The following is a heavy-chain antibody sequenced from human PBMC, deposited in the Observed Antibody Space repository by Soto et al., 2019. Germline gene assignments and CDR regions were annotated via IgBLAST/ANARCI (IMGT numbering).Heavy chain of an antibody. CDR2: INPNSGGT. CDR3: ARDNSNYQGYYYYYMDV. V-gene: IGHV1-2*04. D-gene: IGHD4-4*01. CDR1: GYTFTGYY. J-gene: IGHJ6*03. Sequence: GASVKVSCKASGYTFTGYYMHWVRQAPGQGLEWMGWINPNSGGTNYAQKFQGWVTMTRDTSISTAYMELSRLRSDDTAVYYCARDNSNYQGYYYYYMDVWGKGTTVTVSS.